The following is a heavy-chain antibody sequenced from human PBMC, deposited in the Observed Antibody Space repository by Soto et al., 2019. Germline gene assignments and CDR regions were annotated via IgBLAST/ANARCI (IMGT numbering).Heavy chain of an antibody. Sequence: SETLSLTCTVSGDSISSPHYYWTWIRQPPGKGLEWVGYIYYTGNNFYNPALKSRVAMSVDPSTNQFSLKLASVTDADTAVYFCAREPKQNYDISPWKGGFDSWCPGLLVTVS. V-gene: IGHV4-30-4*01. CDR2: IYYTGNN. CDR1: GDSISSPHYY. J-gene: IGHJ4*02. D-gene: IGHD3-9*01. CDR3: AREPKQNYDISPWKGGFDS.